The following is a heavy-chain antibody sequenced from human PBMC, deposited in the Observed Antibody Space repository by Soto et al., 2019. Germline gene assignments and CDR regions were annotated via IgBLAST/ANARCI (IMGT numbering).Heavy chain of an antibody. V-gene: IGHV3-33*01. CDR3: ARDRRGSSSWYGNFDY. CDR1: GFTFSSYG. D-gene: IGHD6-13*01. J-gene: IGHJ4*02. Sequence: GGSLRLSCAASGFTFSSYGMHWVRQAPGKGLEWVAVIWYDGSNKYYADSVKGRFTISRDNSKNTLYLQMNSLRAEDTAVYYCARDRRGSSSWYGNFDYWGQGTLVTVSS. CDR2: IWYDGSNK.